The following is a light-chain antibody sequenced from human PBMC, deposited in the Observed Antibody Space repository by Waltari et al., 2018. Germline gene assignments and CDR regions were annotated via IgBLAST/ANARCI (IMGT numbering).Light chain of an antibody. Sequence: QSALTHPASVSGSPGQPITIQVSGLATPAGACESVPWHQHHPDKAPQVIIYDVTHRPSGVSDRFSASKSANTASLTISRLQPEDEADYYCSSQTLDGLVLFGGGTRLTVL. J-gene: IGLJ2*01. CDR2: DVT. CDR3: SSQTLDGLVL. V-gene: IGLV2-14*03. CDR1: ATPAGACES.